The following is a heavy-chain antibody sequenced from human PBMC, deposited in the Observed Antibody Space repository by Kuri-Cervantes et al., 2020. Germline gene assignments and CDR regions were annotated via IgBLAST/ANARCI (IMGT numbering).Heavy chain of an antibody. CDR2: ISSSSSYI. CDR1: GFTFSSYS. CDR3: ARELAVAGFDY. J-gene: IGHJ4*02. Sequence: ETLSLTCAASGFTFSSYSMNWVRQAPGKGLEWVSSISSSSSYIYYADSVKGRFTISRDNAKNSLYLQMNSLRAEDTAVYYCARELAVAGFDYWGQGTLVTVSS. D-gene: IGHD6-19*01. V-gene: IGHV3-21*01.